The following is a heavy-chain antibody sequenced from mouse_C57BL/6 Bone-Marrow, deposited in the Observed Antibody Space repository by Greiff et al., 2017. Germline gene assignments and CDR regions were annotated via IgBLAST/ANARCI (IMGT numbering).Heavy chain of an antibody. Sequence: EVKLMESGGGLVQPGGSMKLSCVASGFTFSNYWMNWVRQSPEKGLEWVAQIRLKSDNYATYYAESVKGRFTISRDDSKSSVYLQMNNLRAEDTGIYYCTTSTAARGAYWGQGTLVTVSA. CDR3: TTSTAARGAY. D-gene: IGHD1-2*01. V-gene: IGHV6-3*01. CDR2: IRLKSDNYAT. J-gene: IGHJ3*01. CDR1: GFTFSNYW.